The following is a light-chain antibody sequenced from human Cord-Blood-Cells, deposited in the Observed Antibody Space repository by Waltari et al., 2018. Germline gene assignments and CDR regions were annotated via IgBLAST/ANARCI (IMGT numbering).Light chain of an antibody. CDR2: SNN. Sequence: QSVLTPQPSASGTPAQRVTISLSGTSFNIVSNTLHLYQHLPGTAPKLLIYSNNQRPSWVPDRFSGSKSGTSASLAISGLQAEDEADYYCAAWDDSLNGWVFGGGTKLTVL. CDR1: SFNIVSNT. CDR3: AAWDDSLNGWV. V-gene: IGLV1-44*01. J-gene: IGLJ3*02.